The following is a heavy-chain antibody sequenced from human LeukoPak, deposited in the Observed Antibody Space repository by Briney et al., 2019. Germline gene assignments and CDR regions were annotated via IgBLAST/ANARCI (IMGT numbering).Heavy chain of an antibody. CDR2: IYTSGST. Sequence: PSETLSLTCTVSGGSISSYYWSWLRQPAGKGLEWIGRIYTSGSTNYNPSLKSRVTMSVDTSKNQFSLKLSSVTAADTAVYYCAREGRITKYGGADYWGQGTLVTVSS. V-gene: IGHV4-4*07. CDR1: GGSISSYY. J-gene: IGHJ4*02. CDR3: AREGRITKYGGADY. D-gene: IGHD3-3*01.